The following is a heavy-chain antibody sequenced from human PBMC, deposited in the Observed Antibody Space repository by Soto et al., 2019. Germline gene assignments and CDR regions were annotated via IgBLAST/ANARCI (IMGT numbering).Heavy chain of an antibody. CDR3: ARRDSYGGPNNCGMDV. J-gene: IGHJ6*02. CDR1: GFTFSIHA. Sequence: QVQLVESGGGVVQPGRSLRLSCAASGFTFSIHAMHWVLQAPGKGLEWVAVISYDGNNIVYADSVKGRFTISRDNSENTLSLQVNRLREEDTGVYYCARRDSYGGPNNCGMDVWGQGTTVTV. CDR2: ISYDGNNI. V-gene: IGHV3-30-3*01. D-gene: IGHD5-18*01.